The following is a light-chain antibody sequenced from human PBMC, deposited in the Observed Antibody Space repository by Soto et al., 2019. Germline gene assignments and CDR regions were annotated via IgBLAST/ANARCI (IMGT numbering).Light chain of an antibody. Sequence: DIQMTQSPSSLSASVGDRVTITCRASQSISSYLNWYQQKPGKAPKLLIYAASSLQSGVPSRFSGSGSGTDFTLTISSLQPEYFATYSCQQSYSTPSITFGQGTRLEIK. CDR3: QQSYSTPSIT. CDR2: AAS. J-gene: IGKJ5*01. V-gene: IGKV1-39*01. CDR1: QSISSY.